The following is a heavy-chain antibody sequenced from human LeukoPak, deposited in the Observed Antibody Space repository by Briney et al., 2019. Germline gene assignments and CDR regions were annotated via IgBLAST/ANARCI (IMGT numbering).Heavy chain of an antibody. Sequence: PGGSLRLSCAASGFTFSSYAMSWVRQAPGKGLGWVSAISTSGGDTIYTDSVKDRFTISRDNSKNTLYLQMNSLRAEDTAIYYCAKGGSYAPLDYWGQGTLVTVSS. D-gene: IGHD1-26*01. CDR3: AKGGSYAPLDY. CDR2: ISTSGGDT. V-gene: IGHV3-23*01. CDR1: GFTFSSYA. J-gene: IGHJ4*02.